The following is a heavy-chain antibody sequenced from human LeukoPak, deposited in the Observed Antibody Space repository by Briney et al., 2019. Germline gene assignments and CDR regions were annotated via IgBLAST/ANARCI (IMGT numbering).Heavy chain of an antibody. D-gene: IGHD5-12*01. J-gene: IGHJ4*02. Sequence: SGTLSLTCAVSGGSISSNNWWSWVRQPPGKGLEWIVEIDHSGSTDYNPSLESRVTISVAKSKNQFSLKLSSVTAADTAVYYCARARVIVAVSADFDYWGQGTLVTVSS. CDR3: ARARVIVAVSADFDY. CDR1: GGSISSNNW. CDR2: IDHSGST. V-gene: IGHV4-4*02.